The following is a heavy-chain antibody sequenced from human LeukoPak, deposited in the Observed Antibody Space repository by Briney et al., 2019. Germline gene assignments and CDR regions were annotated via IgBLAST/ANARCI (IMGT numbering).Heavy chain of an antibody. CDR1: GYTFTSYG. D-gene: IGHD2-2*01. CDR2: ISAYNGNT. V-gene: IGHV1-18*01. Sequence: GASVKVSCKASGYTFTSYGISWVRQAPGQGLEWMGWISAYNGNTNYAQKLQGRVTMTTDTSTSTAYMELRSLRSDDTAVYYCAREDRSSTSCYAWFDPWGQGTLVTVSS. J-gene: IGHJ5*02. CDR3: AREDRSSTSCYAWFDP.